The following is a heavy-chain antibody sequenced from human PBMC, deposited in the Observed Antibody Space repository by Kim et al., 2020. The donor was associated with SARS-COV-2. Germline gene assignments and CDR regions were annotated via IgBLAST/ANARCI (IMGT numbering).Heavy chain of an antibody. CDR3: AKANMVRGVNYYYGMDV. V-gene: IGHV3-9*01. CDR2: ISWNSGSI. CDR1: GFTFDDYA. J-gene: IGHJ6*02. D-gene: IGHD3-10*01. Sequence: GGSLRLSCAASGFTFDDYAMHWVRQAPGKGLEWVSGISWNSGSIDYADSVKGRFTISRDNAKNSLYLQMNSLRAEDTALYYCAKANMVRGVNYYYGMDVWGQGTTVTVSS.